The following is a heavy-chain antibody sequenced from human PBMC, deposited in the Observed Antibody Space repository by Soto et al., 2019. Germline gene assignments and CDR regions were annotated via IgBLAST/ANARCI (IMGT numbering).Heavy chain of an antibody. CDR3: AGTSSLQWYYMDV. Sequence: QVQLQQSGPGLVRPSQTLSLTCAISGDSVSSNSAAWNWIRQSPSRGLEWLGRTYYRSRWYNDYAVSVRSRITVSPDTSNNQFSLRLNSVTPEDTAVYYCAGTSSLQWYYMDVWDKGSTVTVSS. V-gene: IGHV6-1*01. CDR2: TYYRSRWYN. D-gene: IGHD1-7*01. J-gene: IGHJ6*03. CDR1: GDSVSSNSAA.